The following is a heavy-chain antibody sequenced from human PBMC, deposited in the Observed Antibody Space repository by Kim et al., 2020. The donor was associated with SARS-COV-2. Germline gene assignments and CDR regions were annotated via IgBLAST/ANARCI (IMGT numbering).Heavy chain of an antibody. J-gene: IGHJ3*02. CDR2: ISWNSGSI. CDR1: GFTFDDYA. Sequence: GGSLRLSCAASGFTFDDYAMHWVRQAPGKGLEWVSGISWNSGSIGYADSVKGRFTISRDNAKNSLYLQMNSLRAEDTALYYCAKDINYYDSSGYYYVPGWLALKMGGAFCIWDQGTMVTVSS. V-gene: IGHV3-9*01. CDR3: AKDINYYDSSGYYYVPGWLALKMGGAFCI. D-gene: IGHD3-22*01.